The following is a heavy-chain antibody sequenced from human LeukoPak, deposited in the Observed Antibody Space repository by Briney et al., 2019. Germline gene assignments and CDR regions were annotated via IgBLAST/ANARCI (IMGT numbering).Heavy chain of an antibody. CDR1: GGSFSGYY. CDR2: TNHSGST. D-gene: IGHD5-18*01. J-gene: IGHJ6*03. Sequence: SETLSLTCAVDGGSFSGYYWSSIRQPQGKGLEWIGETNHSGSTNYNPSLKSRVTISVDTSKNQFSLKLSSVTAADTAVYYCARKAGYSYGRHYYYMDVWGKGTTVTVSS. V-gene: IGHV4-34*01. CDR3: ARKAGYSYGRHYYYMDV.